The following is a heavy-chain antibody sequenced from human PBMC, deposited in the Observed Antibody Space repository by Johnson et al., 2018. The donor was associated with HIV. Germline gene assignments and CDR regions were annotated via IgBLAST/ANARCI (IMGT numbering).Heavy chain of an antibody. CDR1: GFTVSTNY. CDR2: IYSGDTT. V-gene: IGHV3-66*01. CDR3: ARAYTYGAFDI. J-gene: IGHJ3*02. D-gene: IGHD5-18*01. Sequence: VQLVESGGGLVQPGVSLRLSCAASGFTVSTNYMSWIRQAPGKGLAWVSVIYSGDTTYYAGSVKGRFTISRDNSKNTLYLQMNSLRVDDTAIYYCARAYTYGAFDIWGQGTMVTVSS.